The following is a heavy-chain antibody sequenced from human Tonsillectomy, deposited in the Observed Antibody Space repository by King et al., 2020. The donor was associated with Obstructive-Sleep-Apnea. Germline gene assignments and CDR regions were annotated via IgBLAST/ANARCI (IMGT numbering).Heavy chain of an antibody. CDR1: GYTFTSYA. J-gene: IGHJ4*02. CDR3: ARDRVADFYGSSGYLFPLIDY. Sequence: QLVPSGSELKKPGASVKVSCKASGYTFTSYAMNWVRQAPGQGLEWMGWINTNTGNPTYAQGFTGRFVFSLDTSVSTAYLQISSLKAEDTAVYYCARDRVADFYGSSGYLFPLIDYWGQGTLVTVSS. D-gene: IGHD3-22*01. CDR2: INTNTGNP. V-gene: IGHV7-4-1*02.